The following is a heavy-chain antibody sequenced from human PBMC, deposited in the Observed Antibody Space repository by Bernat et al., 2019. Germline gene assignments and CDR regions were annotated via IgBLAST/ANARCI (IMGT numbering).Heavy chain of an antibody. V-gene: IGHV3-48*03. Sequence: EVQLVESGGGLVQPGGSLRLSCAASGFTFSSYEMNWVRQAPGKGLEWVSYISSSSSTIYYADSVKGRFTISRDNAKNSLYLQMNSLRVEDTAVYYYARARQQQRVWFSDNWGQGTMVTVSS. CDR3: ARARQQQRVWFSDN. CDR2: ISSSSSTI. J-gene: IGHJ3*02. D-gene: IGHD6-13*01. CDR1: GFTFSSYE.